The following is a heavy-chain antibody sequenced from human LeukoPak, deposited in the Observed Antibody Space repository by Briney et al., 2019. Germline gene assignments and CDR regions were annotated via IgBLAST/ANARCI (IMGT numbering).Heavy chain of an antibody. Sequence: GGSLRLPCTASGFTFNRYEMNCVRQAPGKGLEWVSYISSSGSTIYYAVSVKGLFTIYRDNAKHSLSLQVNSLRAEDTAVYYCARVQLWLRVLDYWGQGTLVTVSS. CDR2: ISSSGSTI. V-gene: IGHV3-48*03. D-gene: IGHD5-18*01. CDR3: ARVQLWLRVLDY. CDR1: GFTFNRYE. J-gene: IGHJ4*02.